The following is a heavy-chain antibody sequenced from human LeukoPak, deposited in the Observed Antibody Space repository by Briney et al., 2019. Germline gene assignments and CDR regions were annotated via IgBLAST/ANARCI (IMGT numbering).Heavy chain of an antibody. CDR1: GGSISRGSYY. CDR3: ARETIFGVVIAGFRWFDP. J-gene: IGHJ5*02. CDR2: IYTSGST. Sequence: PSQTLSLTCTVSGGSISRGSYYWSWIRQPAGKGLEWIGHIYTSGSTNYNPSLKSRVTISVDTSKNQFSLNLTSVTAADTAVYYCARETIFGVVIAGFRWFDPLGPGNPGHRLL. D-gene: IGHD3-3*01. V-gene: IGHV4-61*09.